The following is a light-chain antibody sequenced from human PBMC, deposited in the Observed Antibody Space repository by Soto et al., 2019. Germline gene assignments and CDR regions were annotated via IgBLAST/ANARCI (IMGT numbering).Light chain of an antibody. V-gene: IGKV3-15*01. CDR1: QSVSSN. Sequence: EIVMTQSPATLSVSPGERATLSCRASQSVSSNLAWYQQKPGQAPRLLIYGASTRATGIPARFSGSGSGTEFTLTISSLQSEEFAVYYCQQYNDWPFFGGGTKVEIK. CDR3: QQYNDWPF. CDR2: GAS. J-gene: IGKJ4*01.